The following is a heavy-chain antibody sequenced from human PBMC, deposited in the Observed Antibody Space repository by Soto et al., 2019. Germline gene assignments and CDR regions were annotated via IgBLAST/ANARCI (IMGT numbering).Heavy chain of an antibody. CDR2: INHSGNT. CDR1: GGSFSGYY. CDR3: ARGGGYYYMDV. V-gene: IGHV4-34*01. Sequence: SETLSLTCAVYGGSFSGYYWSWIRQPPGKGLEWIGEINHSGNTNYNPSLKSRVTMSVDTSKNQFSLKLSSVTAADTAVYYCARGGGYYYMDVWDKGTTVTVSS. J-gene: IGHJ6*03.